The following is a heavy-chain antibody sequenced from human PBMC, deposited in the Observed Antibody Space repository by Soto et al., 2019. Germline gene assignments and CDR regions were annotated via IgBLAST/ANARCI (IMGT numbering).Heavy chain of an antibody. Sequence: GGSLRLSCAASGFTFSSYGMHWVRQAPGKGLEWVAVISYDGSNKYYADSVKGRFTISRDNSKNTLYLQMNSLRAEDTAVYYCARAPDYIWGSYRYSEPAPFDYWGQGTLVTVSS. CDR3: ARAPDYIWGSYRYSEPAPFDY. CDR1: GFTFSSYG. D-gene: IGHD3-16*02. J-gene: IGHJ4*02. CDR2: ISYDGSNK. V-gene: IGHV3-30*03.